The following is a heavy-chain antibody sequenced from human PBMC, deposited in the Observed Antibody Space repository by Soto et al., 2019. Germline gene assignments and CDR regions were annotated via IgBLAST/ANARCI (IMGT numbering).Heavy chain of an antibody. D-gene: IGHD4-17*01. CDR1: GFTFSSYA. CDR2: ISGSGGST. J-gene: IGHJ4*02. CDR3: AKGTTVTTAFFYFDY. Sequence: PGGSLRLSCAASGFTFSSYAMSWVRQAPGKGLEWVSAISGSGGSTYYADSVKGRFTISRDNSKNTLYLQMNSLRAEDTAVYYCAKGTTVTTAFFYFDYWGQGTLVTVSS. V-gene: IGHV3-23*01.